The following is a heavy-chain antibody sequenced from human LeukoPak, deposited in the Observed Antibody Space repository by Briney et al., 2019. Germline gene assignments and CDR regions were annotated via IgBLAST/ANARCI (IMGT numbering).Heavy chain of an antibody. V-gene: IGHV1-18*01. CDR2: ISAYNGNT. Sequence: ASVKVSCKASGYTFTSYGISWVRQAPGQGFEWMGWISAYNGNTNYAQKLQGRVTMTTDTSTSTAYMELRSLRSDDTAVYYCARDGAPYGSGSYLRFDYWGQGTLVTVPS. D-gene: IGHD3-10*01. CDR3: ARDGAPYGSGSYLRFDY. CDR1: GYTFTSYG. J-gene: IGHJ4*02.